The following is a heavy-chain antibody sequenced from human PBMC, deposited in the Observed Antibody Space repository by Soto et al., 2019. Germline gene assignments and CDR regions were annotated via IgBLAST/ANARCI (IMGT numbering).Heavy chain of an antibody. D-gene: IGHD3-10*01. Sequence: SDTLSLTCTVSGGSISIGGYYWSWIRQHPGKGLEWIGFIYYSGSTYYNPSLKSRVTISVDTSKNQFSLKLSSVTAADTAVYYCAREEIWFGELLGYYYGMDVWGQGTTVTVSS. CDR1: GGSISIGGYY. J-gene: IGHJ6*02. CDR2: IYYSGST. V-gene: IGHV4-31*03. CDR3: AREEIWFGELLGYYYGMDV.